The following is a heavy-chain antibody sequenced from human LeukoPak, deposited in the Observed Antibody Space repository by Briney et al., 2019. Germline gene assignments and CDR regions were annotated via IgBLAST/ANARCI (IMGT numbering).Heavy chain of an antibody. J-gene: IGHJ4*02. CDR3: ARPPPYNAGSYPNY. CDR1: GYSFTSYW. D-gene: IGHD1-14*01. Sequence: SGESLKISCKGSGYSFTSYWIGWVRQMPGKGLEWMGIIYPGDSDTRYSSSFQGQVTISADKSTNTAYLQWSSLKASDTAIYYCARPPPYNAGSYPNYWGQGTLVTVSS. CDR2: IYPGDSDT. V-gene: IGHV5-51*01.